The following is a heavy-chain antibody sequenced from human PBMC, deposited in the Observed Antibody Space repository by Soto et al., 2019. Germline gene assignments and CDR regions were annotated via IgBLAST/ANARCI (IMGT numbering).Heavy chain of an antibody. Sequence: ASVKVSCKASGYTFTSYYMHWLRQAPGQGLEWMGIINTSGGSTSYAQKFQGRVTMTRDTSTSTVYMELSSLRSEDTAVYYCARGSITIFGVVTSPDYWGQGTLVTVSS. V-gene: IGHV1-46*01. D-gene: IGHD3-3*01. CDR1: GYTFTSYY. J-gene: IGHJ4*02. CDR3: ARGSITIFGVVTSPDY. CDR2: INTSGGST.